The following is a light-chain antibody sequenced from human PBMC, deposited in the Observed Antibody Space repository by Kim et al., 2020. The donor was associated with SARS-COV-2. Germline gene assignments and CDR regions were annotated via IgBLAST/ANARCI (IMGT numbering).Light chain of an antibody. CDR1: QSVSNY. J-gene: IGKJ1*01. CDR2: DAS. V-gene: IGKV3-11*01. Sequence: EIVLIQSPATLSLSPGERATLSCRASQSVSNYLAWYQQKPGEAPRRLIYDASTRDTGIPGRFSGSGSGTDFTLTISSQEPLDFVVYYCQRSSDWPRTFCQGTKVDIK. CDR3: QRSSDWPRT.